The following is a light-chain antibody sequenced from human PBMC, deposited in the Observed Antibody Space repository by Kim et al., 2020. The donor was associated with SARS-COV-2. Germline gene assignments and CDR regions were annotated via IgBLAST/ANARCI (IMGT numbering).Light chain of an antibody. CDR1: SNNVGNQG. CDR2: RNN. CDR3: SAWDTSRSNWV. Sequence: QAGLTQPPSVSKGLRQTATLTCTGNSNNVGNQGAAWLQQHQGHPPKLLSYRNNNRPSGISERLSASRSGNTASLTITGLQPEDEADYYCSAWDTSRSNWVLGGGTQLTVL. J-gene: IGLJ3*02. V-gene: IGLV10-54*01.